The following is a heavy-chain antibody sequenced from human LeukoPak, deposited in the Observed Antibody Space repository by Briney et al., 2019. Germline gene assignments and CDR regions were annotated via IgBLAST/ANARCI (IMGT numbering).Heavy chain of an antibody. D-gene: IGHD6-19*01. V-gene: IGHV3-15*01. CDR3: ATEGGSGWYLTF. CDR2: IKSKTDGGTT. CDR1: GFTFSNAW. J-gene: IGHJ3*01. Sequence: GGSLRLSCAASGFTFSNAWMSWVRQAPGKGLEWVGRIKSKTDGGTTDYAAPVKGRFTISRDDSKNTLYLQMNSLKTEDTAVYYCATEGGSGWYLTFWGQGTMVTVSS.